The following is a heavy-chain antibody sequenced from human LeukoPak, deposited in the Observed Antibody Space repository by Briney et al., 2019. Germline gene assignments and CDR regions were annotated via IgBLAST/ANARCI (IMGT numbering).Heavy chain of an antibody. V-gene: IGHV4-59*08. Sequence: PSETLSLTCTVSGGSISSYYWSWIRQPPGKGLEWIAHIHYSGNTYYNPSLKSRVTISLDTSKNQFSLKLSSVTASDTAVYYCARHTSRNYVPFDYWGQGTLVTVSS. CDR3: ARHTSRNYVPFDY. CDR1: GGSISSYY. CDR2: IHYSGNT. J-gene: IGHJ4*02. D-gene: IGHD4-4*01.